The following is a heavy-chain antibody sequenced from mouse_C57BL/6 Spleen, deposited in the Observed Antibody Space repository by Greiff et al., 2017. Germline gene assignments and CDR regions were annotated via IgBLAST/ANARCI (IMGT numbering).Heavy chain of an antibody. Sequence: QVQLQQPGAELVMPGASVKLSCKASGYTFTSYWMHWVKQRPGQVLEWIGEIDPSDSYTNYNQKFKGKSTLTVDKSSSTAYMQLSSLTSEDSAVYYCARGSSSGYFDYWGQGTTLTVSS. J-gene: IGHJ2*01. CDR1: GYTFTSYW. CDR2: IDPSDSYT. V-gene: IGHV1-69*01. CDR3: ARGSSSGYFDY. D-gene: IGHD3-2*02.